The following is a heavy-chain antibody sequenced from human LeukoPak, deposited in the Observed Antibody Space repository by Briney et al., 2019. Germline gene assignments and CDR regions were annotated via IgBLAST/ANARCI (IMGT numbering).Heavy chain of an antibody. V-gene: IGHV3-23*01. D-gene: IGHD3-10*01. CDR2: ISDSGGST. CDR3: AKDLLRKEYYFDY. CDR1: GFTFSNYG. Sequence: GGSLRLSCAASGFTFSNYGMSWVRQAPGKGLEWVSVISDSGGSTYYADSVKGRFTISRDNSKNTLYLQMNSLRAEDTAVYYCAKDLLRKEYYFDYWGQGTLVTVSS. J-gene: IGHJ4*02.